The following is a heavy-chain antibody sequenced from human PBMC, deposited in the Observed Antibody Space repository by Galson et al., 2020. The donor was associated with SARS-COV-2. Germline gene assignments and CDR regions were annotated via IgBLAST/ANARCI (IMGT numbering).Heavy chain of an antibody. CDR2: VFYSGVT. Sequence: ASETLSLTCSVSGDTVSSSEYYWTWVRQSPRGGLEWIGYVFYSGVTHYAPSPRGRVVISIDTSRNTFSLKLTSLTVADTAVYYCARDHHFYGSGSLLDSWGRGSLVTVSS. J-gene: IGHJ4*02. CDR1: GDTVSSSEYY. V-gene: IGHV4-30-4*01. CDR3: ARDHHFYGSGSLLDS. D-gene: IGHD3-10*01.